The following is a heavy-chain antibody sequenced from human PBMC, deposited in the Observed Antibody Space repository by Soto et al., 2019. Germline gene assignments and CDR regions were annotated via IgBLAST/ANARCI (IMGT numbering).Heavy chain of an antibody. V-gene: IGHV5-51*01. CDR3: ARHDDFWSGFSHYFDY. D-gene: IGHD3-3*01. Sequence: PGESLKISCQASGYNFTTHWIAWVRQMPGKGLEWMGIIYPGDSDIRYSPSFQGQVTLSADKSINTAYLQWSSLKASDTAIYYCARHDDFWSGFSHYFDYWGQGTLVTVSS. CDR2: IYPGDSDI. J-gene: IGHJ4*02. CDR1: GYNFTTHW.